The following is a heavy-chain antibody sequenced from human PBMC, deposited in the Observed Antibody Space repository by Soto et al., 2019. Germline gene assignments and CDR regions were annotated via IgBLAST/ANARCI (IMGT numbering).Heavy chain of an antibody. D-gene: IGHD3-10*01. V-gene: IGHV4-34*01. J-gene: IGHJ4*01. CDR2: IDHSGST. Sequence: DTLSLTCAVSGVSFSGYYWSWIRQPPGKGLEWIGEIDHSGSTKYNPSLKSRVTISVDTSKRQFSLNLRSVTAADTAVYYCARAPKPITMIRKQPYYFDYWGHGTLVTVSS. CDR1: GVSFSGYY. CDR3: ARAPKPITMIRKQPYYFDY.